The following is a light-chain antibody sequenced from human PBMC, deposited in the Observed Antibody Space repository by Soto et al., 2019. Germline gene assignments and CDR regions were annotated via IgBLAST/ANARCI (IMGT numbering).Light chain of an antibody. J-gene: IGKJ1*01. CDR3: QQRTDRPPWT. V-gene: IGKV3D-20*02. CDR2: GAS. Sequence: EIVLTQSPFTLSLSPVERSTLSFMASQSVSNNYLAWYQQKPGQAPRLLIYGASNRATGIPDRFSGSGSGTDFTLSISSLEPEDFAVYYCQQRTDRPPWTFGQGTKVDI. CDR1: QSVSNNY.